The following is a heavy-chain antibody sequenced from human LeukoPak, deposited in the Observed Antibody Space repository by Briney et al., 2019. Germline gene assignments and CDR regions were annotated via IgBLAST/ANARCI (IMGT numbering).Heavy chain of an antibody. CDR3: ARGPNSNWSGLDF. V-gene: IGHV3-74*01. CDR1: GFSFSGHW. CDR2: ISPTGSTT. D-gene: IGHD6-6*01. Sequence: GGSLRLSCTASGFSFSGHWMHWARQLPGKGLVWVSRISPTGSTTSYADSVKGRFTVSRYNAKNTLYLQVSNLRAEDTAVYYCARGPNSNWSGLDFWGQGTLLTVSS. J-gene: IGHJ4*02.